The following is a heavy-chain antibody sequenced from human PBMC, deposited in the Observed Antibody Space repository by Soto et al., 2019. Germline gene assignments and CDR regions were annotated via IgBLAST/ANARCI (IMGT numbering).Heavy chain of an antibody. Sequence: QVQLVESGGGVVQPGRSLRLSCAASGFRFSAHGMHWVRQAPGKGLEWVAVMSYDGSHKYYADSVKGRFTISRDNSKDTLYLQMNSLRPEDTALYYCAKDPGGVQLWDFFDYWGQGTLVTVSS. V-gene: IGHV3-30*18. CDR3: AKDPGGVQLWDFFDY. CDR1: GFRFSAHG. D-gene: IGHD5-18*01. CDR2: MSYDGSHK. J-gene: IGHJ4*02.